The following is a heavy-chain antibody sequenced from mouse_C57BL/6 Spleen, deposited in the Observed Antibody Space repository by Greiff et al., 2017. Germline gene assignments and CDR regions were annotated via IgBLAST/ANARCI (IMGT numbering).Heavy chain of an antibody. Sequence: VKLQQSGPELVKPGASVKISCKASGYAFSSSWMNWVKQRPGKGLEWIGRIYPGDGDTNYNGKFKGKATLTADKSSSTAYMQLSSLTSEDSAVYFCVHYYGSPAFDYWGQGTTLTVSS. CDR2: IYPGDGDT. D-gene: IGHD1-1*01. J-gene: IGHJ2*01. V-gene: IGHV1-82*01. CDR3: VHYYGSPAFDY. CDR1: GYAFSSSW.